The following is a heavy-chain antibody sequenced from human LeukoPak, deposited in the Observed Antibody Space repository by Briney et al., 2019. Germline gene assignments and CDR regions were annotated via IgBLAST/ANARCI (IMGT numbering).Heavy chain of an antibody. J-gene: IGHJ4*02. Sequence: SETLSLTCTVSGGSISSYYWSWIRQPPGKGLEWIGYIYYSGSTNYNPSLKSRVTISVDTSKNQFSLKLSSVTAADTAVYYCARGVCSGGSCYSFFDYWGQGTLVTVSS. CDR1: GGSISSYY. CDR3: ARGVCSGGSCYSFFDY. V-gene: IGHV4-59*01. CDR2: IYYSGST. D-gene: IGHD2-15*01.